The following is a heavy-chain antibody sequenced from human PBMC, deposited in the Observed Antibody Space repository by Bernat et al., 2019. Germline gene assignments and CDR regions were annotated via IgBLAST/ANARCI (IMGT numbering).Heavy chain of an antibody. Sequence: EVQLVESGGGLVQPGGSLRLSCVASGFSFSSYVMHWVRQAPGKGLEYLSSILPNGDIRQYANSVKGRFTISRDNSKNTLYLQMGSLGAEDMAVYYCTRDREGGFAFHPWGQGTLVTVSS. V-gene: IGHV3-64*01. CDR3: TRDREGGFAFHP. CDR1: GFSFSSYV. J-gene: IGHJ5*02. CDR2: ILPNGDIR. D-gene: IGHD5-12*01.